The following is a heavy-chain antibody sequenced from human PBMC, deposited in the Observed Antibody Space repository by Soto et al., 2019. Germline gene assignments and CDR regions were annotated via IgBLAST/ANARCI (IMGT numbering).Heavy chain of an antibody. CDR1: GFTSSNYA. V-gene: IGHV3-23*01. J-gene: IGHJ4*02. CDR3: AKDSVGTHRDY. Sequence: EIQLLESGGGLVQPGESLRLSCAASGFTSSNYAMTWVRQAPGKGLEWVSTISGSGGSTYYADSVKGRFTISRDNSKNTLFLQMNSLRTEDTAVYYCAKDSVGTHRDYWGQGTLVTVSS. D-gene: IGHD3-10*01. CDR2: ISGSGGST.